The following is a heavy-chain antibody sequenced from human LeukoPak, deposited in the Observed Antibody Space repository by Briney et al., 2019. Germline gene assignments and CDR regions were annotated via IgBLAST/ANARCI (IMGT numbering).Heavy chain of an antibody. D-gene: IGHD6-13*01. CDR2: INPSGGGA. CDR1: GYTFTRYF. CDR3: ARGLGIAEYNFDY. Sequence: ASVNLSCKASGYTFTRYFIHWVRQAPGQGLEWVGIINPSGGGANYAQKFQGRVTMTRDTSTSTFYMELSSLKSEDTAVYYCARGLGIAEYNFDYWGQGTLVTDSS. J-gene: IGHJ4*02. V-gene: IGHV1-46*01.